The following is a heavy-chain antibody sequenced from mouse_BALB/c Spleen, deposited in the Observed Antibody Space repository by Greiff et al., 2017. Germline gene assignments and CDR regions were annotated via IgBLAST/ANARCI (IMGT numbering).Heavy chain of an antibody. CDR1: GYTFTSYW. Sequence: VQLQQPGAELVKPGASVKLSCKASGYTFTSYWMHWVKQRPGQGLEWIGEINPSNGRTNYNEKFKSKATLTVDKSSSTAYMQLSSLTSEDSAVYYCARVGFDDDVSWYFDVWGAGTTVTVSS. D-gene: IGHD2-12*01. CDR3: ARVGFDDDVSWYFDV. J-gene: IGHJ1*01. CDR2: INPSNGRT. V-gene: IGHV1S81*02.